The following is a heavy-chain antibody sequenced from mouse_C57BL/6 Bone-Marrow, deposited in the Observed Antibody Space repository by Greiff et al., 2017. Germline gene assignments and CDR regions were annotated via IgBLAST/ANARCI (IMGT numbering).Heavy chain of an antibody. Sequence: VQLKQSGPELVKPGASVKISCKASGYSFTGYYMHWVKQSSEKSLEWIGEINPSTGGTSYNQKFKGKATLTVDKASSTAYMQIKSLTSEDSAVYYCAREEGVDYWGQGTTLTVSS. CDR2: INPSTGGT. V-gene: IGHV1-43*01. CDR1: GYSFTGYY. J-gene: IGHJ2*01. CDR3: AREEGVDY.